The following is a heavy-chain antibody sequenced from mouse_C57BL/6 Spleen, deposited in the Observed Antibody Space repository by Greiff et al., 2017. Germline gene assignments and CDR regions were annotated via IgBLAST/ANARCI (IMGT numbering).Heavy chain of an antibody. J-gene: IGHJ1*03. CDR1: GFNIKDDY. CDR2: IDPENGDT. Sequence: EVQLQESGAELVRPGASVKLSCTASGFNIKDDYMHWVKQRPEQGLEWIGWIDPENGDTEYASKFQGKATITADTSSNTAYLQLSSLTSEDTAVYYCTPPFYWYFDVWGTGTTVTVSS. CDR3: TPPFYWYFDV. V-gene: IGHV14-4*01.